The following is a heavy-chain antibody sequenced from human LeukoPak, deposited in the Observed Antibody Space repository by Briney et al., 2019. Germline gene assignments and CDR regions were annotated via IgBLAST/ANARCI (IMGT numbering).Heavy chain of an antibody. CDR3: ACRYYYDGSGLFY. V-gene: IGHV1-18*04. J-gene: IGHJ4*02. CDR1: GYTFTGYY. CDR2: ISAYNGNT. Sequence: GASVKVSCKASGYTFTGYYMHWVRQAPGQGLEWMGWISAYNGNTNYAQKLQGRVTMTTDTSTSTAYMELRSLRSDDTAVYYCACRYYYDGSGLFYWGQGTLVTVSS. D-gene: IGHD3-22*01.